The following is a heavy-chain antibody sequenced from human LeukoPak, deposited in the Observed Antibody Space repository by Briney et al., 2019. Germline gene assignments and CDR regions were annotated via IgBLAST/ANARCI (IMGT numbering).Heavy chain of an antibody. J-gene: IGHJ4*02. Sequence: PGGSLRLSCAASGFTFSNYEMYWVRQAPGKGLEWVSYISRSSGTIYSADSVKGRFTISRDDAKSSLYLQMNSLRAEDTAVYYCARGDCDYGDPTRDYWGQGTLVTVSP. V-gene: IGHV3-48*03. CDR3: ARGDCDYGDPTRDY. CDR2: ISRSSGTI. D-gene: IGHD4-17*01. CDR1: GFTFSNYE.